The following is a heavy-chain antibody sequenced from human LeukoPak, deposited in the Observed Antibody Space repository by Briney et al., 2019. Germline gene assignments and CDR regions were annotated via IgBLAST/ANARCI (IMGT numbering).Heavy chain of an antibody. Sequence: GASVKVSCKASGYTITSYGISWVRQAPGQGLEWMGWIIASNGNTDYAQNLQGRVAMTTDTSTSTAYMELRSLRSDDTAVYYCARRQADYYYYSKMDVWGQGTTVTVS. CDR3: ARRQADYYYYSKMDV. CDR1: GYTITSYG. D-gene: IGHD2-15*01. CDR2: IIASNGNT. J-gene: IGHJ6*02. V-gene: IGHV1-18*01.